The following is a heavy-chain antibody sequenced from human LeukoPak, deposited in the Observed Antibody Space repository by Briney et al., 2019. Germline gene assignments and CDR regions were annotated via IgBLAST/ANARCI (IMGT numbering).Heavy chain of an antibody. CDR3: ARDLGYCSGGSCYKERNWYFDL. D-gene: IGHD2-15*01. CDR1: GESFSGYY. Sequence: PSETLSLTCAVYGESFSGYYWSWIRQPPGKGLEWIGEINHSGSTNYNPSLKSRVTISVDTSKNQFSLKLSSVTAADTAVYYCARDLGYCSGGSCYKERNWYFDLWGRGTLVTVSS. CDR2: INHSGST. J-gene: IGHJ2*01. V-gene: IGHV4-34*01.